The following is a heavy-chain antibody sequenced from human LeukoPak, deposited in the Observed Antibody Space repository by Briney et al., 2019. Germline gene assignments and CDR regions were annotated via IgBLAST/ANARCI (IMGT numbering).Heavy chain of an antibody. D-gene: IGHD3-16*02. Sequence: GGSLRLSCTTSGFTFNNYAMSWVRQAPGKGLDWLSAIGGGGITTYYADSVKGRFTISRDNSKGTLYLQMNSLRVEDTAVYYCAKGSDGYRPYYFDYWGQGTLVAVSS. J-gene: IGHJ4*02. V-gene: IGHV3-23*01. CDR3: AKGSDGYRPYYFDY. CDR1: GFTFNNYA. CDR2: IGGGGITT.